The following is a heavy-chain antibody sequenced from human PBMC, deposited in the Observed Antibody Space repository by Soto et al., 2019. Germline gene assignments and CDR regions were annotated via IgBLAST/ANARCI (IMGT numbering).Heavy chain of an antibody. V-gene: IGHV3-33*08. J-gene: IGHJ4*02. CDR3: ARHDTSGYYYIHY. Sequence: GGSLRLSCAASGFIFSSYGMHWVRQAPGKGLEWVALIWYGGSQKYYADSVKGRYTISRDNSKNTLYLEMNSLRGEDTAVYYCARHDTSGYYYIHYCGQGTLVTVSS. CDR2: IWYGGSQK. D-gene: IGHD3-22*01. CDR1: GFIFSSYG.